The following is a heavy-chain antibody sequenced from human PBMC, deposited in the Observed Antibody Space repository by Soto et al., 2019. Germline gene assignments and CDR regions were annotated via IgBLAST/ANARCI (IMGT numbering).Heavy chain of an antibody. V-gene: IGHV1-2*04. CDR1: GYTFTGYY. Sequence: ASVKVSCKASGYTFTGYYMHWVRQAPGQGLEWMGWINPNSGGTNYAQKFQGWVTMTRDTSISTAYMELSRLRSDDTAVYYCARDYCSGGSCYQSYGMDVWGQGTTVTV. CDR3: ARDYCSGGSCYQSYGMDV. D-gene: IGHD2-15*01. J-gene: IGHJ6*02. CDR2: INPNSGGT.